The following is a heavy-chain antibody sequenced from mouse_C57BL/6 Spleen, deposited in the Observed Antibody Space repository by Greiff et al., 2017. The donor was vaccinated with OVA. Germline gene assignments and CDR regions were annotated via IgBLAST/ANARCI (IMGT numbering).Heavy chain of an antibody. CDR3: ERLPFANWSGY. CDR2: IDPSDSYP. Sequence: QVQLQQPGAELVMPGASVKLSCKASGYTFTSYWMPWVQQRPGQGLEWIGEIDPSDSYPNYNQNFKGKFTLTVDKSSSTAYMQLSSPTSEDSAYYYGERLPFANWSGYGGQGTTLTVSA. CDR1: GYTFTSYW. V-gene: IGHV1-69*01. J-gene: IGHJ2*01. D-gene: IGHD4-1*01.